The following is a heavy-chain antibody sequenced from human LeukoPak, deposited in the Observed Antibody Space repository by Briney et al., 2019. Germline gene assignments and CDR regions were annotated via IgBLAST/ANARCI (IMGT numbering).Heavy chain of an antibody. D-gene: IGHD2-15*01. J-gene: IGHJ6*03. CDR3: ARGVVAATFYYYMDV. Sequence: ASVKVSCKASGYTFTGYYIQWVRQAPGQGLEWMGWSNPGGTKYAQKFQGRVTMTRDSSISTAYMELSSLRSDDTAVYYCARGVVAATFYYYMDVWGKGTTVTVSS. CDR2: SNPGGT. CDR1: GYTFTGYY. V-gene: IGHV1-2*02.